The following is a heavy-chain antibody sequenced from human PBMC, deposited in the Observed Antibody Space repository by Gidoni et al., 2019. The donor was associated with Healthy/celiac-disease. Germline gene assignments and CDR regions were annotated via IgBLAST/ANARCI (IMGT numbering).Heavy chain of an antibody. Sequence: QLQLQESGSGLVKPSQTLSLTCAVSGGSISSGGYSWSWIRQPPGKGLEWIGYIYHSGSTYYNPSLKSRVTISVDRSKNQFSLKLSSVTAADTAVYYCARGEDIVVVPAAMSAFDIWGQGTMVTVSS. CDR2: IYHSGST. J-gene: IGHJ3*02. D-gene: IGHD2-2*01. CDR3: ARGEDIVVVPAAMSAFDI. V-gene: IGHV4-30-2*01. CDR1: GGSISSGGYS.